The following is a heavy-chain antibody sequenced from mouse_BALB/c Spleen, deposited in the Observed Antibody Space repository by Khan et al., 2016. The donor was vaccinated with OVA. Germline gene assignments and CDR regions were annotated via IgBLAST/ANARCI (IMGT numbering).Heavy chain of an antibody. V-gene: IGHV3-2*02. D-gene: IGHD2-10*02. CDR3: ARVYGGDLDY. CDR1: GYSITSDYA. Sequence: EVQLQESGPGLVKPSQSLSLTCTVTGYSITSDYAWNWIRQFPGNKLEWMGYISYSGNTKYNPSLKSRISVTRDTSKNQFFLQLNSVTTEDTATYCYARVYGGDLDYWGQGTTLTVSS. J-gene: IGHJ2*01. CDR2: ISYSGNT.